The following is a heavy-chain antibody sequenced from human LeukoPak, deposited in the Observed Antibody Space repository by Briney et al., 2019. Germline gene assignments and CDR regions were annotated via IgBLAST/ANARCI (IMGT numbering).Heavy chain of an antibody. J-gene: IGHJ4*02. CDR3: ARETITIFGVSR. V-gene: IGHV3-7*01. CDR2: IKQDGSEK. Sequence: GRSLRLSCAASGFTFSTYTMHWVRQAPGKGLEWVANIKQDGSEKYYVDSVKGRFTISRDNAKNSLYLQMNSLRAEDTAVYYCARETITIFGVSRWGQGTLVTVSS. D-gene: IGHD3-3*01. CDR1: GFTFSTYT.